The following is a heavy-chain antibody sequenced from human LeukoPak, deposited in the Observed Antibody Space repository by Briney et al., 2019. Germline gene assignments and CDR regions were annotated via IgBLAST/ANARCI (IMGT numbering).Heavy chain of an antibody. CDR1: GFTFSTYT. Sequence: GGSLRLSRAASGFTFSTYTMNWVRQAPGKGLEWVASISYSSYYIYYADSVRGRFTISRDNAKNSLYLKMNSLRAEDTAVYYCAKDLYCDSARCTDVFDIWGQGTLVTASS. CDR2: ISYSSYYI. D-gene: IGHD2-2*01. CDR3: AKDLYCDSARCTDVFDI. V-gene: IGHV3-21*01. J-gene: IGHJ3*02.